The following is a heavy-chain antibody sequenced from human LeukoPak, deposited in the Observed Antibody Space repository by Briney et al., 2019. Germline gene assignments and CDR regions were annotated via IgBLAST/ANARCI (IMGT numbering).Heavy chain of an antibody. CDR1: GFTFSSYA. V-gene: IGHV3-23*01. CDR2: IRGTGSST. CDR3: AKRGVVIRVILVGFHKEAYYFDS. J-gene: IGHJ4*02. D-gene: IGHD3-22*01. Sequence: GGSLRLSCGASGFTFSSYAMAWVRQAPGKGLEWVSAIRGTGSSTYYADSVKGRFTISRDNPKNTLFLQMNSLRAEDTAVYFCAKRGVVIRVILVGFHKEAYYFDSWGQGALVTVSS.